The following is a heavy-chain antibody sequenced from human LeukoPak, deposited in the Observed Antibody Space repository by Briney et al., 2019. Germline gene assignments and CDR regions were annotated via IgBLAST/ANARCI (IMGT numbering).Heavy chain of an antibody. CDR3: VRHYDDFWSGDPYGMDV. J-gene: IGHJ6*02. V-gene: IGHV4-39*01. CDR1: GGSINTATYY. CDR2: IYYSGTT. D-gene: IGHD3-3*01. Sequence: PSETLSLTCTVSGGSINTATYYWGWIRQPPGKGLEWIGSIYYSGTTYYNPSLRGRVSISADTSRSHFSLILSSVTAADTAVYYCVRHYDDFWSGDPYGMDVWGQGTTVTVSS.